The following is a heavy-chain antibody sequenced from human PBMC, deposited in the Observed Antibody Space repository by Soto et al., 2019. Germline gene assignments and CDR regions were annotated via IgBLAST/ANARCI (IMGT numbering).Heavy chain of an antibody. CDR3: ARDPLSGRYFDWLSSGYYGMDV. CDR2: MNPNSGNT. J-gene: IGHJ6*02. CDR1: GYTFTSYD. Sequence: GASVKVSCKASGYTFTSYDINWVRQATGQGLEWMGWMNPNSGNTGYAQKFQGRVTMTRNTSISTAYMGLSSLRSEDTAVYYCARDPLSGRYFDWLSSGYYGMDVWGQGTTVTVSS. V-gene: IGHV1-8*01. D-gene: IGHD3-9*01.